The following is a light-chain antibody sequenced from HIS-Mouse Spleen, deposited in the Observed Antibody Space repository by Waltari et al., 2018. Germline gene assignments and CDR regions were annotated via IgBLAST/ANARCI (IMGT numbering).Light chain of an antibody. CDR3: QSADSSGTWV. Sequence: SYELTQPPSVSVSPGQTARITCSGDALPKQYAHWYQQKPGQAPVLVIYKDSARPSGIPERFSGSSSGTTVTLTISGVQAEDEADYYCQSADSSGTWVFGGGTKLTVL. CDR2: KDS. CDR1: ALPKQY. V-gene: IGLV3-25*03. J-gene: IGLJ3*02.